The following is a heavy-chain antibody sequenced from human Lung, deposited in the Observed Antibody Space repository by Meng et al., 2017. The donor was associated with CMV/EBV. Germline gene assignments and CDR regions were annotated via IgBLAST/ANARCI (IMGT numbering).Heavy chain of an antibody. CDR1: GYTFTGYY. CDR2: INPNSGAT. V-gene: IGHV1-2*02. J-gene: IGHJ4*01. D-gene: IGHD3-3*01. Sequence: ASXXVSXKASGYTFTGYYMHWVRQDPGQGLEWMGWINPNSGATNYAQKFQGRVSMTRDMSINTAYIELSRLRSDDTAIYYCARAESHWSGDLDYWGQGTLVTVSS. CDR3: ARAESHWSGDLDY.